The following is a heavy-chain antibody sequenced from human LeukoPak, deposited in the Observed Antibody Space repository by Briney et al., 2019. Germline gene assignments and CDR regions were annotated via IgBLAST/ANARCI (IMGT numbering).Heavy chain of an antibody. CDR3: ARGPRCSGGTCYSQFYDH. D-gene: IGHD2-15*01. Sequence: ASVKVSCKASGYTFTTYGISWVRQAPGQGLEWMGWISAYNGNTNYAQKLQDRVTITTDTSTSTAYMELRSLISDDTAVYYCARGPRCSGGTCYSQFYDHWGQGTLVTVSS. CDR2: ISAYNGNT. J-gene: IGHJ4*02. CDR1: GYTFTTYG. V-gene: IGHV1-18*01.